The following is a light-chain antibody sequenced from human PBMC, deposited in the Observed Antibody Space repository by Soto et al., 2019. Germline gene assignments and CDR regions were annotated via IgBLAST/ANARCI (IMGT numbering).Light chain of an antibody. J-gene: IGKJ2*01. Sequence: EIVLTQSPATLSLSPGERATLSCRASQSVSNNYLAWYQQKPGQAPRLLIDDASNRATGIPARFSVSGNGVTFTLTICCLLSQDLSVLCSSDHSACCYT. CDR1: QSVSNNY. CDR2: DAS. CDR3: SDHSACCYT. V-gene: IGKV3D-20*02.